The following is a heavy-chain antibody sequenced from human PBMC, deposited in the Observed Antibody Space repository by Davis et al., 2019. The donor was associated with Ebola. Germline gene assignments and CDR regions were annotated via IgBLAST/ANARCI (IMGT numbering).Heavy chain of an antibody. Sequence: GESLKISCQGSGYSFTSYWIGWVRQMPGKGLEWMGIIYPGDSDTRYSPSFQGQVTISADKSISTAYLQWSSLKASDTAMYYCASTDYDFWSGYYPSYGMDVWGQGTTVTVSS. CDR2: IYPGDSDT. J-gene: IGHJ6*02. D-gene: IGHD3-3*01. CDR3: ASTDYDFWSGYYPSYGMDV. CDR1: GYSFTSYW. V-gene: IGHV5-51*01.